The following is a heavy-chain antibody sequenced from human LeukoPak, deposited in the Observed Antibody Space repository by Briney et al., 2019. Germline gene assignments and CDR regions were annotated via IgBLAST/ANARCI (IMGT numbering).Heavy chain of an antibody. J-gene: IGHJ4*02. D-gene: IGHD3-22*01. Sequence: GRSLRLSCAASGFTFSSYAMHWVRQAPGKGLEWVAVISYDGSNKYYADSVKGRFTISRDNSKNTLYLQMNSLRAEDTAVYYCARVPLDYYDSSGYYDYWGQGTLVTVSS. V-gene: IGHV3-30*04. CDR1: GFTFSSYA. CDR2: ISYDGSNK. CDR3: ARVPLDYYDSSGYYDY.